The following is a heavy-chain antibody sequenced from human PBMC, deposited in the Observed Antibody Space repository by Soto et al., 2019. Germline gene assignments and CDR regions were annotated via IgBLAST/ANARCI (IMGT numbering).Heavy chain of an antibody. CDR2: IGTAGDT. J-gene: IGHJ6*02. D-gene: IGHD3-10*01. Sequence: GGSLRLSCAASGFTFSSYDMHWVRQATGKGLEWVSAIGTAGDTYYPGSVKGRFTISRENAKNSLYLQMNSLRAEDTAVYYCARDTNMVRGRTWYYGMDVWGQGTTVTVSS. V-gene: IGHV3-13*01. CDR1: GFTFSSYD. CDR3: ARDTNMVRGRTWYYGMDV.